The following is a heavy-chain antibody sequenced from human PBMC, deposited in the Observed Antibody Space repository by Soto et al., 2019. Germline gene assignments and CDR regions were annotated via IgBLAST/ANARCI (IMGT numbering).Heavy chain of an antibody. CDR2: IKNKANSYTR. V-gene: IGHV3-72*01. CDR1: GFTFSDHY. CDR3: AAIRTVVGY. D-gene: IGHD3-10*01. J-gene: IGHJ4*02. Sequence: EVQLVESGGGLVQPGGSLRLSCAASGFTFSDHYMDWVRQAPGKGLEWIGRIKNKANSYTREYAASVKGRFTISRDDSKNSVYLQLNSLKTEDTAVYYCAAIRTVVGYWGQGTQVTVSS.